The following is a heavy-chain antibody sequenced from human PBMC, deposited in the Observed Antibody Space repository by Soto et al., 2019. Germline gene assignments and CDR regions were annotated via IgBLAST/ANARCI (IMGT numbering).Heavy chain of an antibody. J-gene: IGHJ6*02. CDR2: IIPIFGTA. CDR1: GGTFSSYA. D-gene: IGHD3-3*01. Sequence: QVQLVQSGAEVKKPGSSVKVSCKASGGTFSSYAISWVRQAPGQGLEWMGGIIPIFGTANYAQKFQGRVTITADESTSTAYMELSSLRSEDMAVYYCARGGFLEWSPDPVGMYVWGQGTTVTVSS. CDR3: ARGGFLEWSPDPVGMYV. V-gene: IGHV1-69*01.